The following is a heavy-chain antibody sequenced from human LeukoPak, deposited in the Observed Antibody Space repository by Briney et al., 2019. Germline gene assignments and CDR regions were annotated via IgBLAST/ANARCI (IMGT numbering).Heavy chain of an antibody. J-gene: IGHJ6*03. CDR3: ARLSVIVGAALEYYYYYMDV. CDR2: SNDSGGT. D-gene: IGHD1-26*01. Sequence: SETLSLTCAVYGGTFSGYYWSWIRQPPGKRLEWVGESNDSGGTNYNPFLKSRVTISADKSKNQVSLKLTSVTAADTAVYYCARLSVIVGAALEYYYYYMDVWGQGTTVTVSS. CDR1: GGTFSGYY. V-gene: IGHV4-34*01.